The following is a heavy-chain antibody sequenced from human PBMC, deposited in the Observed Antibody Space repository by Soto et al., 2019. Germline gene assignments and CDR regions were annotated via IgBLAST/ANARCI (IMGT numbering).Heavy chain of an antibody. CDR2: IGGSGSYT. D-gene: IGHD6-19*01. J-gene: IGHJ5*02. CDR3: AKDNLAPYSKGWAIRFDP. V-gene: IGHV3-23*01. Sequence: DVHLLESGGGLVQPGGSLRLSCAASGFTFSSYAMGWVRQAPGEGLEWVSSIGGSGSYTYYPDSVKGRFTISRDNFKSTLYLQMNSLRAEDTAVYYCAKDNLAPYSKGWAIRFDPWGQGTLVTVSS. CDR1: GFTFSSYA.